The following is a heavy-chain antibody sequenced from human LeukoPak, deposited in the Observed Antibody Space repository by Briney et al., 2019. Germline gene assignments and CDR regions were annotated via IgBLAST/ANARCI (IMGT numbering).Heavy chain of an antibody. CDR3: AKGAAMVRGVPED. CDR1: EFTFSTSA. J-gene: IGHJ4*02. V-gene: IGHV3-23*01. Sequence: QPGGSLRPSCAASEFTFSTSAMNWVRQAPGKGLEWVSGISNSGGNTYYAASVKGRFTISRDNSKNTLYLQMISLRAEDTAVYYCAKGAAMVRGVPEDWGQGTLVTVSS. CDR2: ISNSGGNT. D-gene: IGHD3-10*01.